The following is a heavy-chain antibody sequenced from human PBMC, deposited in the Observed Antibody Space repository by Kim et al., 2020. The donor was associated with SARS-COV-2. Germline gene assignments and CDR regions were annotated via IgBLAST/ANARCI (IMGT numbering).Heavy chain of an antibody. CDR3: ARVTMLTGYPNYYYGMDV. CDR1: GDSVSSNSAA. V-gene: IGHV6-1*01. CDR2: TYYRSKWYN. J-gene: IGHJ6*02. D-gene: IGHD3-9*01. Sequence: SQTLSLTCAISGDSVSSNSAAWNWIRQSPSRGLEWLGRTYYRSKWYNDYAVSVKSRITINPDTSKNQFSLQLNSVTPEDTAVYYCARVTMLTGYPNYYYGMDVWGQGTTVTVSS.